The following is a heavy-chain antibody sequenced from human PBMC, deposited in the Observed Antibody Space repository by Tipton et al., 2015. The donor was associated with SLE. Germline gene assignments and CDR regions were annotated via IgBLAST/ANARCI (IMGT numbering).Heavy chain of an antibody. CDR1: GGSISSGSYY. J-gene: IGHJ4*02. CDR3: AGRLEMATIDY. CDR2: IYTSGST. Sequence: LRLSCTVSGGSISSGSYYWSWIRQPAGKGLEWIGHIYTSGSTNYNPSLKSRVTISVDTSKNQFSLKLSSVTAADTAVYYCAGRLEMATIDYWGQGTLVTVSS. D-gene: IGHD5-24*01. V-gene: IGHV4-61*09.